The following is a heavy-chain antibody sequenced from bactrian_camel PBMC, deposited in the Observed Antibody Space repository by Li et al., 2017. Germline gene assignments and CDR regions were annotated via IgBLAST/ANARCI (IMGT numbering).Heavy chain of an antibody. Sequence: HVQLVESGGGAVQAGGSLRLSCAASGDTYNHYSVGWFRQAPGKEREGVAAISSDGSTNYANGVKGRFAISKDNASNTLYLQMNSLKPEDTVMYYCAADLAPVGWRPGDPGHRL. D-gene: IGHD5*01. V-gene: IGHV3S53*01. J-gene: IGHJ4*01. CDR1: GDTYNHYS. CDR2: ISSDGST.